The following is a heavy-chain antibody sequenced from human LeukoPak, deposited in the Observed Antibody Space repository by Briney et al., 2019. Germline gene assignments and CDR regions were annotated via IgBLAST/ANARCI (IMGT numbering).Heavy chain of an antibody. D-gene: IGHD3-16*02. CDR2: IYTSGST. CDR1: GGSISSYY. J-gene: IGHJ4*02. CDR3: ARVWVGDLSLIFDY. Sequence: PSETLSLTCTVSGGSISSYYWSWIRQPAGKGLEWIGRIYTSGSTNYNPSLKSRVTMSVDTSKNQFSLKLSSVTAADTAVYYCARVWVGDLSLIFDYWAQGTLVTVSS. V-gene: IGHV4-4*07.